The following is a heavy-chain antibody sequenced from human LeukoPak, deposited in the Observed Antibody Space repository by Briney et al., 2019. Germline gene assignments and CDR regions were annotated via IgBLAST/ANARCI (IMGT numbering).Heavy chain of an antibody. D-gene: IGHD3-9*01. CDR2: ISAYNGNT. V-gene: IGHV1-18*01. CDR3: ARVDTGLRYGMDV. Sequence: ASVKVSCKASGYTFTSYGISWVRQAPGQGLEWMGWISAYNGNTNYAQKLQGRVTITTDTSTSTAYMELRSLRSDDTAVYYCARVDTGLRYGMDVWGQGTTVTVSS. CDR1: GYTFTSYG. J-gene: IGHJ6*02.